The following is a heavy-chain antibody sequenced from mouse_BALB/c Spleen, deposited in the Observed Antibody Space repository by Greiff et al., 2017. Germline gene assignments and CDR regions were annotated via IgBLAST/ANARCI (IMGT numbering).Heavy chain of an antibody. CDR3: ARGGYLYYFDY. CDR1: GYSITSGYY. D-gene: IGHD2-2*01. V-gene: IGHV3-6*02. J-gene: IGHJ2*01. Sequence: EVQLVESGPGLVKPSQSLSLTCSVTGYSITSGYYWNWIRQFPGNKLEWMGYISYDGSNNYNPSLKNRISITRDTSKNQFFLKLNSVTTEDTATYYCARGGYLYYFDYWGQGTTRTVSS. CDR2: ISYDGSN.